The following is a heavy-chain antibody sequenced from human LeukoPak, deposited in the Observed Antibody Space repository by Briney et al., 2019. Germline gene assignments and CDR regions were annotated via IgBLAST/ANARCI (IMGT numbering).Heavy chain of an antibody. D-gene: IGHD2-21*01. CDR3: AKNVNAHCRGDCSDY. V-gene: IGHV3-30*02. CDR1: GFIFNIHG. Sequence: PGGSLRLSCATSGFIFNIHGMHWVRQAPGKGLEWVAFVPYDESDKYYADSVKGRFTISRDNSKKTVSLEMNSLRAEDTAVYYCAKNVNAHCRGDCSDYWGQGTLVIVSS. CDR2: VPYDESDK. J-gene: IGHJ4*02.